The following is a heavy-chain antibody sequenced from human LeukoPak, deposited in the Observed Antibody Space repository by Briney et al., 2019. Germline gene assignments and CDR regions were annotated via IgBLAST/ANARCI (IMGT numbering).Heavy chain of an antibody. Sequence: SETLSLTCTVSGGSISSYYWSWIRQPAGKGLEWIGRIYTSGSTNYNPSLKSRVTMSVDTSKNQFSLKLSSVTATDTAVYYCARAVSVAGTNYYFDYWGQGTLVTVSS. V-gene: IGHV4-4*07. J-gene: IGHJ4*02. D-gene: IGHD6-19*01. CDR2: IYTSGST. CDR3: ARAVSVAGTNYYFDY. CDR1: GGSISSYY.